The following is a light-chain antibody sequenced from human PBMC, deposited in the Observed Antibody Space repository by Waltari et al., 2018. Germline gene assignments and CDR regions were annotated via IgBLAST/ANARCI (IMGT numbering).Light chain of an antibody. J-gene: IGKJ4*01. V-gene: IGKV1-17*01. CDR2: AAS. Sequence: DIQMTQSPSSLSASVGDRVTITCRESQGISNDLGWYQQKAGRAPKRLIYAASTLQSGVPSRFSGSGSGTEFTLTISSLQAEDFATYYCLQHNSYPLTFGGGTKVEIK. CDR1: QGISND. CDR3: LQHNSYPLT.